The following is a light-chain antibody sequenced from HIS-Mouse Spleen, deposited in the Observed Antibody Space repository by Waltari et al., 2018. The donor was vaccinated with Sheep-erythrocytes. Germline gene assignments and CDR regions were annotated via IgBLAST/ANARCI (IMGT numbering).Light chain of an antibody. J-gene: IGLJ3*02. Sequence: QSALTQPASVSGSPGQSITISCTGTSSDVGSYNLVSWYQQHPGKAPKLMIYEGSKRPSGVFNRSSGSKSGNTASLTISGLQAEDEADYYCCSYAGSSTPWVFGGGTKLTVL. CDR2: EGS. CDR1: SSDVGSYNL. V-gene: IGLV2-23*01. CDR3: CSYAGSSTPWV.